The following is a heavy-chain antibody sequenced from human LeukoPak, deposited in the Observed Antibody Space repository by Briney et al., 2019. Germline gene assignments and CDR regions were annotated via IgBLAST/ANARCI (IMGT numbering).Heavy chain of an antibody. V-gene: IGHV3-30*02. CDR3: AKGPRGAGTPSGC. J-gene: IGHJ4*01. CDR2: IRYDGSNK. CDR1: GFTFSSYG. Sequence: GGSLRLSCAASGFTFSSYGMHWVRQAPGEGLEWVAFIRYDGSNKYYADSVKGRLTISRDNSKNTLYLQMNSLRAEDTAVYYCAKGPRGAGTPSGCWGEGSLVSVYS. D-gene: IGHD6-19*01.